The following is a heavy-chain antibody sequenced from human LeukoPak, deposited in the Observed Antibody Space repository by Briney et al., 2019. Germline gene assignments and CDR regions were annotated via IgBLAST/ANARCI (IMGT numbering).Heavy chain of an antibody. CDR2: MNPNSGNT. J-gene: IGHJ3*01. D-gene: IGHD6-19*01. V-gene: IGHV1-8*01. Sequence: GASVKVSCKASGYTFISYDINWVRQATGQGLEWMGYMNPNSGNTLYSQKLQGRVTITRNTAISTAYMEMSRLRSEDTAVYYCTKVLRTAVGLWGRGTMVTVSS. CDR1: GYTFISYD. CDR3: TKVLRTAVGL.